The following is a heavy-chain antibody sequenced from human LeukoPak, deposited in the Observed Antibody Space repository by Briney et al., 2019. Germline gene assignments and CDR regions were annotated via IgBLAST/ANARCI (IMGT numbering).Heavy chain of an antibody. V-gene: IGHV3-9*01. J-gene: IGHJ4*02. CDR1: GFTFDDYA. CDR2: ISWNSGSI. CDR3: AKEMATTPCFDY. D-gene: IGHD5-24*01. Sequence: GGSLRLSCAASGFTFDDYAMYWVRQAPGKGLEWVSGISWNSGSIGYADSVKGRFTISRDNAKNSLYLQMNSLRAEDTALYYCAKEMATTPCFDYWGQGTLVTVST.